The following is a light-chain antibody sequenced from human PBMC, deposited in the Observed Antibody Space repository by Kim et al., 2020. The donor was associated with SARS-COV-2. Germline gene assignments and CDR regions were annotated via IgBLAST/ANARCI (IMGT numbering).Light chain of an antibody. CDR1: QTISGNY. V-gene: IGKV3-20*01. J-gene: IGKJ1*01. Sequence: SPGERATLSCTAIQTISGNYLAWYQQTPGQAPRVLIHGASSRATGIPDRFSGSGSGTDFTLNISRLEPEDFAVYYCQQYGGSPWTFGHGTKVDIK. CDR2: GAS. CDR3: QQYGGSPWT.